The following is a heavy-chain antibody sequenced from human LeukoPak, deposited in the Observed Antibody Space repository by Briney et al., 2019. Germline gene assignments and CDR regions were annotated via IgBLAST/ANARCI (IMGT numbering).Heavy chain of an antibody. V-gene: IGHV3-48*04. CDR1: GFTFSKFG. Sequence: GGALRLSCVGSGFTFSKFGMIWVRQAPGKGLEWVSYISTSGSSIYYADSVKGRFTISRDNAKNSLYLQMNSLRAEDTAVYYCASRYGYWGQGTLVTVSS. D-gene: IGHD1-1*01. CDR3: ASRYGY. CDR2: ISTSGSSI. J-gene: IGHJ4*02.